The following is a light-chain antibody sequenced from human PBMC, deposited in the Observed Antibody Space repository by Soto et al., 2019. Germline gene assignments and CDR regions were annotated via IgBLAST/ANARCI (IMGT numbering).Light chain of an antibody. Sequence: EIVLTQSPATLSLSPWERATLSCRASQSVSSYLAWYQQKPGQAPRLLIYDASNRATGIPARFSGSGSGTDFTLTISSLEPEDFAVYYCQQYKIWPPVTFGQGTKVDIK. CDR1: QSVSSY. V-gene: IGKV3-11*01. CDR3: QQYKIWPPVT. J-gene: IGKJ1*01. CDR2: DAS.